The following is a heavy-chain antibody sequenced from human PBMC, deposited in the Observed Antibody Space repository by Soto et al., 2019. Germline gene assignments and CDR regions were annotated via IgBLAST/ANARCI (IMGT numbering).Heavy chain of an antibody. CDR2: ISGSGDDT. CDR3: AIGLGPATDYAMDV. V-gene: IGHV3-23*01. D-gene: IGHD1-26*01. Sequence: EVQLLESGGRLVQRGGSLRLSCAASGFTFTSYAMSWVRQAPGKGLEWVSGISGSGDDTYYADSVKGRFTISRDNSKYTLYVQMNSLRADDTAVYHCAIGLGPATDYAMDVWGQGTTVTVSS. CDR1: GFTFTSYA. J-gene: IGHJ6*02.